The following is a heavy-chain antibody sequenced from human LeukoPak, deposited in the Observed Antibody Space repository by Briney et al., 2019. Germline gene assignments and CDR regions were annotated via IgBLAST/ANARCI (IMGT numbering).Heavy chain of an antibody. J-gene: IGHJ4*02. V-gene: IGHV1-46*01. D-gene: IGHD3-9*01. Sequence: ASVTVSFTASGYTFTSYYMHWVRQAPGQGLEWMGLINPTGGSTGYAQKFQGRVTMTRDMSTSTDYMELSSLRAEDTAIYYCARSEIGLRYDILTGYSAYWGQGTLVTVSS. CDR1: GYTFTSYY. CDR2: INPTGGST. CDR3: ARSEIGLRYDILTGYSAY.